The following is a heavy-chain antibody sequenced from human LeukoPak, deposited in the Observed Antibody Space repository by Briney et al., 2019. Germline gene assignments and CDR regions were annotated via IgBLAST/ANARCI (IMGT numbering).Heavy chain of an antibody. J-gene: IGHJ4*02. V-gene: IGHV4-39*01. Sequence: SETLSLTCTVSGDSISSVDYYWGWLRQPPGKGLEGIGNIYYAGSTYYNPSLKSRVTISADTSSNQFSINLRSVTAADTSIYYCARHGSSRNCTGGTCQFLPRRIDYWGQGTLVTVSS. CDR2: IYYAGST. CDR1: GDSISSVDYY. CDR3: ARHGSSRNCTGGTCQFLPRRIDY. D-gene: IGHD2-8*02.